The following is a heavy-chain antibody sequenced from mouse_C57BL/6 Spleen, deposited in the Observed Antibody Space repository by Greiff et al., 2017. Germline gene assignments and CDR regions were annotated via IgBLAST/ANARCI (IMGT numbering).Heavy chain of an antibody. Sequence: EVQLQESGPELVKPGASVKIPCKASGYTFTDYNMDWVKQSHGKSLEWIGDINPNNGGTIYNQKFKGKATLTVDKSSSTAYMELRSLTSEDTAVYYCARFYYGSSSLAMDYWGQGTSVTVSS. V-gene: IGHV1-18*01. CDR1: GYTFTDYN. CDR3: ARFYYGSSSLAMDY. CDR2: INPNNGGT. J-gene: IGHJ4*01. D-gene: IGHD1-1*01.